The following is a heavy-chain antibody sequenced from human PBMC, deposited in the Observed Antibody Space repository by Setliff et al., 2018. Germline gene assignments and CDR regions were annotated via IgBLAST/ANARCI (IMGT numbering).Heavy chain of an antibody. Sequence: ASVKVSCKASGNTFTNYDINWVRQATGQGLEWMGWINPNSGNTGYAQNFQGRVTMTRNTSISTAYMELSSLRFEDTAVYYCARGPRHNFWSGYYLVAVNYWGQGTLVTVS. V-gene: IGHV1-8*02. CDR2: INPNSGNT. CDR3: ARGPRHNFWSGYYLVAVNY. CDR1: GNTFTNYD. J-gene: IGHJ4*02. D-gene: IGHD3-3*01.